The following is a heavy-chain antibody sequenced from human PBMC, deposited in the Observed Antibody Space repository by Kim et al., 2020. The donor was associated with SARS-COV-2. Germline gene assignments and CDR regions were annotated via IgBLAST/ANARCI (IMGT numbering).Heavy chain of an antibody. V-gene: IGHV4-59*01. CDR2: IYYSGST. CDR1: GGSISSYY. Sequence: SETLSLTCTVSGGSISSYYWSWIRQPPGKGLEWIGYIYYSGSTNYNPSLKSRVTISVDTSKNQFSLKLSSVTAADTAVYYCARDRTTQAGFDYRGQGTL. D-gene: IGHD1-1*01. CDR3: ARDRTTQAGFDY. J-gene: IGHJ4*02.